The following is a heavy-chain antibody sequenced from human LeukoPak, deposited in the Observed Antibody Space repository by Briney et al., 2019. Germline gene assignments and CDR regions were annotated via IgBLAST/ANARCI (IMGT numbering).Heavy chain of an antibody. CDR1: RFTFTSYA. J-gene: IGHJ4*02. CDR2: ISGSGGST. Sequence: GGSLRLSCAASRFTFTSYAMSWVRQAPGKGLEWVSAISGSGGSTYYADSVRGRFTISRDNSENTVYLQMNSPRAEDTALYYCVRAYTTSGTYSEPWGQGTLVTVSS. V-gene: IGHV3-23*01. CDR3: VRAYTTSGTYSEP. D-gene: IGHD1-26*01.